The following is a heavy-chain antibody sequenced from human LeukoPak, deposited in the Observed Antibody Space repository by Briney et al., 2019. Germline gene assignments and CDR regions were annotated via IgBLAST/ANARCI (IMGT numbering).Heavy chain of an antibody. V-gene: IGHV3-74*01. CDR1: GFTFSAYW. J-gene: IGHJ4*02. CDR3: ARDLDWLLFYY. CDR2: VKYDGSTT. D-gene: IGHD3-9*01. Sequence: NPGGSLRLSCAASGFTFSAYWMHWVRQAPGKWLVWVSRVKYDGSTTTNADSGQSHFTISRDNANNILYLQQSSMRVDDSAVHYCARDLDWLLFYYWGQGTLVTVSS.